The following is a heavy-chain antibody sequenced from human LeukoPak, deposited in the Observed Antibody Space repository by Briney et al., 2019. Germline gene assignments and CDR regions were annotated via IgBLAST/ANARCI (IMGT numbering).Heavy chain of an antibody. CDR1: GFTFDDFG. V-gene: IGHV3-20*04. CDR2: INWNGGST. Sequence: PGGSLRLSCAASGFTFDDFGMSWVRQAPGKGLEWFSGINWNGGSTGHVDSVKGRFTISRDNAKNFLYLQMNSLRAEDTALYYCARGSCSGDRCYYGMDVWGQGTTVTVSS. D-gene: IGHD2-15*01. J-gene: IGHJ6*02. CDR3: ARGSCSGDRCYYGMDV.